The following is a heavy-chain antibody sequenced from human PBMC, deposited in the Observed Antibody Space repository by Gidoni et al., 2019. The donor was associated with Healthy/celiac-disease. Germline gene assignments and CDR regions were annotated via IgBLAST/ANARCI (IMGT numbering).Heavy chain of an antibody. CDR1: GGSISSSSYY. Sequence: QLQLQESGPGLVKPSETLSLTCTVSGGSISSSSYYWGWIRQPPGKGLEWIGSIYYSGSTYYNPSLKSRVTISVDTSKNQFSLKLSSVTAADTAVYYCARRQHRVATIKGGGPYYYYGMDVWGQGTTVTVSS. J-gene: IGHJ6*02. V-gene: IGHV4-39*01. CDR3: ARRQHRVATIKGGGPYYYYGMDV. D-gene: IGHD5-12*01. CDR2: IYYSGST.